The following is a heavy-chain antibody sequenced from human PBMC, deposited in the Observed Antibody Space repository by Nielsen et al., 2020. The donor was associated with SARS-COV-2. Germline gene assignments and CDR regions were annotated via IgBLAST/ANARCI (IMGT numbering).Heavy chain of an antibody. Sequence: GGSLRLSCAASGFTFDDYTMHWVRQPPGKGLEWVSLISWDGASTYYGDSVRGRFTISRDNAKNSLYLQMNSLRAEDTAVYYCARDRPPLVVVAAMRRGDAFDIWGQGTMVTVSS. J-gene: IGHJ3*02. CDR2: ISWDGAST. V-gene: IGHV3-43*01. D-gene: IGHD2-15*01. CDR3: ARDRPPLVVVAAMRRGDAFDI. CDR1: GFTFDDYT.